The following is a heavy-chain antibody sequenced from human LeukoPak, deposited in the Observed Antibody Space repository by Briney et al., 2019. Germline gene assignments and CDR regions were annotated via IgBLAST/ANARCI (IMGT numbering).Heavy chain of an antibody. V-gene: IGHV1-18*01. CDR3: ARGNSSSSRFTANSWFDP. CDR1: GYTFTSNG. J-gene: IGHJ5*02. CDR2: ISPYNDNT. D-gene: IGHD6-6*01. Sequence: ASVKVSCKASGYTFTSNGISWVRQAPGQGLEWMGWISPYNDNTKYAQKLQGRVSMTTDTSTSTANMELRSLRSDDTAVYYCARGNSSSSRFTANSWFDPWGQGTLVIVSS.